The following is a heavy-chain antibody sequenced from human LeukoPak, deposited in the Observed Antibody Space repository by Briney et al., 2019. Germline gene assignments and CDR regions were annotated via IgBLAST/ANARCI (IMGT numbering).Heavy chain of an antibody. J-gene: IGHJ5*02. CDR3: ARDPGHYYAPNWFDP. Sequence: SETLSLTCTVSGGSISSGDYYWSWIRQPPGKGLEWIGYIYYSGSTYYNPSLKSRVTISVDTSKNQFSLKLSSVTAADTAVYYCARDPGHYYAPNWFDPWGQGTLVTVSS. CDR1: GGSISSGDYY. CDR2: IYYSGST. V-gene: IGHV4-30-4*01. D-gene: IGHD3-10*01.